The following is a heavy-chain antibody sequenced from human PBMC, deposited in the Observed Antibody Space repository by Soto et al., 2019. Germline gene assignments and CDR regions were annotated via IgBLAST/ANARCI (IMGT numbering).Heavy chain of an antibody. Sequence: SVKVSCKASGGTFSSYAISWVRQAPGQGLEWMGGIIPIFGTANYAQKFQGRVTITADESTSTAYTELSSLRSEDTAVYYCARGTVVTPPYNSSDPWGQATLVTV. J-gene: IGHJ5*02. CDR1: GGTFSSYA. D-gene: IGHD2-21*02. CDR2: IIPIFGTA. CDR3: ARGTVVTPPYNSSDP. V-gene: IGHV1-69*13.